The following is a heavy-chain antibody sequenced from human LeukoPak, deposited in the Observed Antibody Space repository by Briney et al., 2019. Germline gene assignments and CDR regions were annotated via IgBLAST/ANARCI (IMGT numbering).Heavy chain of an antibody. J-gene: IGHJ6*02. D-gene: IGHD2-2*01. Sequence: APVKVSCKASGYTFTGYYMHWVRQAPGQGLEWMGWINPNSGGTNYAQKFQGRVTMTRDTSISTAYMELSRLRSDDTAVYYCASSYCSSTSCYAGNYYYYGMDVWGQGTTVTVSS. CDR2: INPNSGGT. CDR3: ASSYCSSTSCYAGNYYYYGMDV. CDR1: GYTFTGYY. V-gene: IGHV1-2*02.